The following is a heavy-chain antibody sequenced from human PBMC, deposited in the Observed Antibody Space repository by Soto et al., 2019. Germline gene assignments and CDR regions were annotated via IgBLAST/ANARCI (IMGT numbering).Heavy chain of an antibody. V-gene: IGHV4-39*01. CDR3: ARHLQPTNWGGGDFDY. CDR2: MSYSRST. D-gene: IGHD7-27*01. CDR1: GDSISSINYY. Sequence: QLELQESGPGLVKPSETLSLTCFGAGDSISSINYYWGWIRQPPGKGLEWIGSMSYSRSTYYNPSLKSRVTISVDTSKSQFSLQLTSVTAADTAVYFCARHLQPTNWGGGDFDYWGQGPQVTVSS. J-gene: IGHJ4*02.